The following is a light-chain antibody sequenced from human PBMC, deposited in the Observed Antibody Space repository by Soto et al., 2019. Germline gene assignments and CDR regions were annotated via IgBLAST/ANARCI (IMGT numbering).Light chain of an antibody. CDR3: QSYDSSLSGYVV. CDR2: GNS. Sequence: QPVLTRPPSVSGAPGQRVTISCTGSYSNIGAGYDVHWYQQLPGTAPKLLIYGNSNRPSGVPDRFSGSKSGTSASLAITGLQAEDEADYYCQSYDSSLSGYVVFGGGTKLTVL. J-gene: IGLJ2*01. V-gene: IGLV1-40*01. CDR1: YSNIGAGYD.